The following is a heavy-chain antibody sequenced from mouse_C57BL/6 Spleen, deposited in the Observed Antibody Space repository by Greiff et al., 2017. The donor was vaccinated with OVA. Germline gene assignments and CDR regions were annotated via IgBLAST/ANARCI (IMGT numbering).Heavy chain of an antibody. J-gene: IGHJ3*01. CDR3: VRPDDYDGKWFAY. V-gene: IGHV10-1*01. CDR2: IRSKSNNYAT. D-gene: IGHD2-4*01. CDR1: GFSFNTYA. Sequence: EVHLVESGGGLVQPKGSLKLSCAASGFSFNTYAMNWVRQAPGKGLEWVARIRSKSNNYATYYADSVKDRFTISRDDSESMLYLQMNNLKTEDTAMYYCVRPDDYDGKWFAYWGQGTLVTVSA.